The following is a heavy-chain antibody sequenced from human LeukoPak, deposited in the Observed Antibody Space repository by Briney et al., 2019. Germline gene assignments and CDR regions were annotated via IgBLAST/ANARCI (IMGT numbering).Heavy chain of an antibody. CDR3: ARGRVAEDVVVVAVGGPYYGMDV. CDR1: GFTFSSFT. Sequence: PGGSLRLSCAASGFTFSSFTMTWVRQAPGKGLEWVSSITSTSSFLYYADSVKGRFTISRDNAENSLYLQMNSLRAEDTAVYYCARGRVAEDVVVVAVGGPYYGMDVWGQGTTVTVSS. J-gene: IGHJ6*02. CDR2: ITSTSSFL. D-gene: IGHD2-15*01. V-gene: IGHV3-21*01.